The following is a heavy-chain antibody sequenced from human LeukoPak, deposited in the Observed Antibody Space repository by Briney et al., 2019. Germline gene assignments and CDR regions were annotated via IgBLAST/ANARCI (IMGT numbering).Heavy chain of an antibody. V-gene: IGHV3-30*04. CDR2: ISYDGSNK. D-gene: IGHD3-10*02. Sequence: GGSLRLSCAASGFTFSRYGMHWVRQAPGRGLEWVTAISYDGSNKYYADSVKGRFTISRDNSKNTLYVQMNSLRAEDTAVYYCAELGITMIGGVWGKGTTVTISS. J-gene: IGHJ6*04. CDR1: GFTFSRYG. CDR3: AELGITMIGGV.